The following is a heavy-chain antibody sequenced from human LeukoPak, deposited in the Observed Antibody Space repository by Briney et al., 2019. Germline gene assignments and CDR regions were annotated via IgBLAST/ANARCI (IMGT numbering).Heavy chain of an antibody. CDR1: GFSFSNYY. V-gene: IGHV3-48*04. CDR2: INGRGGII. D-gene: IGHD2-21*01. CDR3: AREGDGSRYYFDY. J-gene: IGHJ4*02. Sequence: PGGSLRISCKAPGFSFSNYYMNWVRQAPGKGLEWLSHINGRGGIINYADSVKGRFTISRDNARNSLDLHMSSLGAEDTAVYYCAREGDGSRYYFDYWGQGILVTVSS.